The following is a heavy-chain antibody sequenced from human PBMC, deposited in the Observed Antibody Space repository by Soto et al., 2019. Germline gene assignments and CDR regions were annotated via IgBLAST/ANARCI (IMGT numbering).Heavy chain of an antibody. D-gene: IGHD2-15*01. CDR1: GGSISSSSYY. Sequence: SETLSLTCTVSGGSISSSSYYWGWIRQPPGKGLEWIGSIFYSGSTYYNPSLKSRVTISVDTSKNQFSLKLTSVTAADTAVYYCARYGSGECNRGSCYSPFAYWGQGTLVTVSS. CDR3: ARYGSGECNRGSCYSPFAY. J-gene: IGHJ4*02. V-gene: IGHV4-39*01. CDR2: IFYSGST.